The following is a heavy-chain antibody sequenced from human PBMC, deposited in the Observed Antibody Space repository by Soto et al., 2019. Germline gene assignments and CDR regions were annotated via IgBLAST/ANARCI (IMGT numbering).Heavy chain of an antibody. Sequence: GGSLRLSSAASGFTFSSYSMNWVRQAPGKGLEWVSSISSSSSYIYYADSVKGRFTISRDNAKNSLYLQMNSLRAEDTAVYYCASRIAARPGRGIVDYWGQGTLVTVSS. CDR2: ISSSSSYI. D-gene: IGHD6-6*01. CDR3: ASRIAARPGRGIVDY. V-gene: IGHV3-21*01. J-gene: IGHJ4*02. CDR1: GFTFSSYS.